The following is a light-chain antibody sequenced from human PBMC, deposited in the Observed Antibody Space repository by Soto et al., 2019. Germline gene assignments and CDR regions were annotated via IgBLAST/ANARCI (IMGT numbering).Light chain of an antibody. J-gene: IGKJ1*01. Sequence: EFVLTQSPGTLSLSPGERATLSCRASQTVRNNYLAWYQQKPGQAPRLLIYDASSRATGIPDRFSGGGSGTDFTLTISSLQSEDFVVYYCQQFNNWPRTFGQGTKVDIK. V-gene: IGKV3D-20*02. CDR3: QQFNNWPRT. CDR2: DAS. CDR1: QTVRNNY.